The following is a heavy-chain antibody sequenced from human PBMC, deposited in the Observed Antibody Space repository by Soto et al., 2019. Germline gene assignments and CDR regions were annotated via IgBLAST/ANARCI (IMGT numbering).Heavy chain of an antibody. CDR2: IIPIFGTA. D-gene: IGHD1-26*01. Sequence: QVQLVQSGAEVKKPGSSVKVSCKASGGTFSSYAISWVRQAPGQGLEWMGGIIPIFGTANYAQKFQGRVTITEDESMNRAYMELSSLKSEDTAVYYWARVRVGALNYSYYYGMDVGGQGTTVTVAS. CDR3: ARVRVGALNYSYYYGMDV. CDR1: GGTFSSYA. J-gene: IGHJ6*02. V-gene: IGHV1-69*01.